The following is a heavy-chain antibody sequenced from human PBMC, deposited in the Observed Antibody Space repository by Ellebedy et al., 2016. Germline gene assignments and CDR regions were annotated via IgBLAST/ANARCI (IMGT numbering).Heavy chain of an antibody. Sequence: SVKVSCXASGGTFSSYAISWVRQAPGQGLEWMGGIIPIFGTANYAQKFQGRVTITADESTSTAYMELSSLRSEDTAVYYCARPRACGSSTSCYTADYWGQGTLVTVSS. CDR3: ARPRACGSSTSCYTADY. J-gene: IGHJ4*02. V-gene: IGHV1-69*13. CDR2: IIPIFGTA. D-gene: IGHD2-2*02. CDR1: GGTFSSYA.